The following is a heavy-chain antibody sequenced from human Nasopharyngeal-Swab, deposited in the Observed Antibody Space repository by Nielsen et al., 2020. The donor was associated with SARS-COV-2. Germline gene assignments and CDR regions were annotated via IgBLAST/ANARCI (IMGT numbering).Heavy chain of an antibody. CDR3: ARVKLLRFLEWLSPFDY. Sequence: GSLRLSCTVSGGSISSYYWSWIRQPPGKGLEWIGYIYYSGSTNYNPSLKSRVTISVDTSKNQFSLKLSSVTAADTAVYYCARVKLLRFLEWLSPFDYWGQGTLVTVSS. V-gene: IGHV4-59*01. CDR1: GGSISSYY. CDR2: IYYSGST. J-gene: IGHJ4*02. D-gene: IGHD3-3*01.